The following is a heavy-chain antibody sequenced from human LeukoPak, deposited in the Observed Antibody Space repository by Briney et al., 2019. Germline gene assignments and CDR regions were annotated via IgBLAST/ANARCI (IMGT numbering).Heavy chain of an antibody. CDR3: AREDAVVVVGIAFDI. Sequence: PGGSLRLSCAASGFTFSSYWMSWVRQAPGKGLEWVANIKQDGSEKYYVDSVKGRFTISRDNAKNSLYLQMNSLRAEDTAVYYCAREDAVVVVGIAFDIWGQGTMVTVSS. CDR2: IKQDGSEK. D-gene: IGHD2-15*01. V-gene: IGHV3-7*01. J-gene: IGHJ3*02. CDR1: GFTFSSYW.